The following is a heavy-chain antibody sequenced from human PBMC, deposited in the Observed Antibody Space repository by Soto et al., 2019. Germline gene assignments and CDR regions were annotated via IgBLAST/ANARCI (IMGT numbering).Heavy chain of an antibody. Sequence: ASVKVSCKASGYTFTSYYMHWVRQAPGQGLEWMGIINPSGGSTSYAQKFQGRVTMTRDTSTSTVYMELSSLRSEDTAVYYCARGADNYYDSSGYETPYFDYWGQGTLVTVSS. CDR2: INPSGGST. J-gene: IGHJ4*02. CDR3: ARGADNYYDSSGYETPYFDY. CDR1: GYTFTSYY. D-gene: IGHD3-22*01. V-gene: IGHV1-46*01.